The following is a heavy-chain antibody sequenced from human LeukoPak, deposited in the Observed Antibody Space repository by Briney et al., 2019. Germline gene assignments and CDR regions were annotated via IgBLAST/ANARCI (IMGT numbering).Heavy chain of an antibody. J-gene: IGHJ4*02. CDR1: GGSISSGSSY. Sequence: SETLSLTCTVSGGSISSGSSYWSWIRQPAGKGLEWIGRIYTSGSTNYSPSLKSRVTISVDTSKNQFSLKLGSVTAADMAVYYCARSTQSDYDFWSGFPPYFDYWGQGTLVTVSS. D-gene: IGHD3-3*01. CDR2: IYTSGST. CDR3: ARSTQSDYDFWSGFPPYFDY. V-gene: IGHV4-61*02.